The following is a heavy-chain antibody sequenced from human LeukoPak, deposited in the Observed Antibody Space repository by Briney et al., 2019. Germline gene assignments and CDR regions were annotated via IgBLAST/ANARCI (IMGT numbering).Heavy chain of an antibody. CDR3: ARGKTWPRVSFDY. D-gene: IGHD5-12*01. Sequence: SETLSLTCSVYGGSFSAYYWSWIRQPPGKGLEWIGEINHSGSTNYNPSLKSRLTISVDTSKSQFSLKLSSVTAADTAVYYCARGKTWPRVSFDYWGQGTLVTVSS. V-gene: IGHV4-34*01. CDR2: INHSGST. J-gene: IGHJ4*02. CDR1: GGSFSAYY.